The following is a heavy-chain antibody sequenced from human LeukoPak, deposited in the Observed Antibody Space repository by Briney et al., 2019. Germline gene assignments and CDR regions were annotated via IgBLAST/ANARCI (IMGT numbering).Heavy chain of an antibody. V-gene: IGHV4-59*11. CDR3: ARAGYSYRLYYSDY. CDR1: GGSTSSHY. CDR2: IFYSGSH. J-gene: IGHJ4*02. Sequence: SETLSLTRTVSGGSTSSHYWSWTRHPPGEGLECIGYIFYSGSHNYHPSLKTRVTISVDISKTQFSLKLSSVTAGDRPVFSCARAGYSYRLYYSDYCGQRRLVTVSS. D-gene: IGHD5-18*01.